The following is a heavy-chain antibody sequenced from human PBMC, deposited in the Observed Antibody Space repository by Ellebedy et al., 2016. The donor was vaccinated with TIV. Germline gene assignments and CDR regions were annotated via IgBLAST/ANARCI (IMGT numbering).Heavy chain of an antibody. Sequence: SETLSLTXTVSVGSISTSSHYWGWIRQPPGKGLEWIGSIYYTGSTYYNPSLKSRITISVDRSKSQFSLKLGSVTAADTAVYYCAREEAGDAFDIWGQGTMVTVSS. CDR2: IYYTGST. CDR3: AREEAGDAFDI. J-gene: IGHJ3*02. CDR1: VGSISTSSHY. V-gene: IGHV4-39*07.